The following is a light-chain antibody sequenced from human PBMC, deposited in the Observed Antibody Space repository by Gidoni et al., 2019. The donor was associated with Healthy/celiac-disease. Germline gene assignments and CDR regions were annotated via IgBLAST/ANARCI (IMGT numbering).Light chain of an antibody. V-gene: IGLV2-14*03. CDR3: SSYTSSSVRV. CDR1: SSDVGGYNF. J-gene: IGLJ1*01. CDR2: DVS. Sequence: QSALTQPASVSGSPGQSITISCTGTSSDVGGYNFVSWYQQHPGKAPKLILYDVSHRPSGVSNRFSGSKSGNTASLTISGLQAEDEADYYCSSYTSSSVRVFGTGTKVTVL.